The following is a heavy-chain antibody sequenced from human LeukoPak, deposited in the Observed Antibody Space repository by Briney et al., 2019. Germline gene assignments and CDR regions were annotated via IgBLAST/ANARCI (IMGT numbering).Heavy chain of an antibody. J-gene: IGHJ6*03. CDR2: INHSGST. CDR1: VGSFSGYY. V-gene: IGHV4-34*01. CDR3: ARGYYGSGSHCCHMDV. Sequence: PSETLSLTCAVYVGSFSGYYWSWIRQPPGKGLEWIGEINHSGSTNYNSSLKSRVTISVDTSKNQFSLKLSSVTAADTAVYYCARGYYGSGSHCCHMDVWGKGTPITVS. D-gene: IGHD3-10*01.